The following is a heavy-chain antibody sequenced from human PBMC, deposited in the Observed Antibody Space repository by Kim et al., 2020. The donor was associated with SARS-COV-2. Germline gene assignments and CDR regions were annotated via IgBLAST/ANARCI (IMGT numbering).Heavy chain of an antibody. J-gene: IGHJ6*02. Sequence: GGSLRLSCAASGFTFSSYSMNWVRQAPGKGLEWVSYISSSSSTIYYADSVKGRFTISRDNAKNSLFLQMNRLRDEDTAVYYCAGDDSLRYFDWLYYYYGMDICGQRTTVTGS. CDR2: ISSSSSTI. CDR3: AGDDSLRYFDWLYYYYGMDI. CDR1: GFTFSSYS. D-gene: IGHD3-9*01. V-gene: IGHV3-48*02.